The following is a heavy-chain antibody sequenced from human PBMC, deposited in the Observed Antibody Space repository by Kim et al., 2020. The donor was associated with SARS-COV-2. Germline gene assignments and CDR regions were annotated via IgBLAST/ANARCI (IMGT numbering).Heavy chain of an antibody. V-gene: IGHV4-4*02. Sequence: SETLSLTCAVSGGSISSSNWWSWVRQPQGKGLYGFGEIFFSGPTNYNRSLKIRVTISVEKAKNQFYLRRNSVTAADTAVYYCASRAYTSGGGAFDIWGQGTMVTVSS. D-gene: IGHD6-25*01. CDR1: GGSISSSNW. J-gene: IGHJ3*02. CDR3: ASRAYTSGGGAFDI. CDR2: IFFSGPT.